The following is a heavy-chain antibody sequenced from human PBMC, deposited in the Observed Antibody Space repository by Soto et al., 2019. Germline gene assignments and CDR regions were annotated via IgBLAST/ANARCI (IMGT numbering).Heavy chain of an antibody. D-gene: IGHD5-18*01. CDR2: IYYSGST. CDR1: GGSVSSGSYY. Sequence: QVQLQESGPGLVKPSETLSLTCTVSGGSVSSGSYYWSWIRQPPGKGLEWIGYIYYSGSTNYNPSLTSRVSISVDTSKNQFSLKLSSVTAADTAVYYCARPLYSYGPMDVWGQGTTVTVSS. V-gene: IGHV4-61*01. J-gene: IGHJ6*02. CDR3: ARPLYSYGPMDV.